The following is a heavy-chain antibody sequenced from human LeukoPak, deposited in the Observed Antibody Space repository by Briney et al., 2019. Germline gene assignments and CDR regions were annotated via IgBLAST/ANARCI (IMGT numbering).Heavy chain of an antibody. D-gene: IGHD1-26*01. Sequence: PSETLSLTCTVSGYSISSGYYWGWIRQPPGEGLEWIGSIYHSGSTYYNPSLKSRVTISVDTSKNQFSLKLSSVTAADTAVYYCARDGGVGATDHYFDYWGQGTLVTVSS. CDR2: IYHSGST. J-gene: IGHJ4*02. V-gene: IGHV4-38-2*02. CDR3: ARDGGVGATDHYFDY. CDR1: GYSISSGYY.